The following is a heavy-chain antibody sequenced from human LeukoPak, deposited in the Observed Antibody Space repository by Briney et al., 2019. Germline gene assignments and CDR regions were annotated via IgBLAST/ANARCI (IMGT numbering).Heavy chain of an antibody. CDR1: GFTFSSYS. V-gene: IGHV3-30*18. CDR2: ISYDGSNK. J-gene: IGHJ4*02. Sequence: PGGSLRLSCAASGFTFSSYSMHWVRQAPGKGLEWVAVISYDGSNKYYADSVKGRFTISRDNSKNTLYLQMNSLRAEDTAVYYCAKDGFRGGYSYGSYFDYWGQGTLVTVSS. CDR3: AKDGFRGGYSYGSYFDY. D-gene: IGHD5-18*01.